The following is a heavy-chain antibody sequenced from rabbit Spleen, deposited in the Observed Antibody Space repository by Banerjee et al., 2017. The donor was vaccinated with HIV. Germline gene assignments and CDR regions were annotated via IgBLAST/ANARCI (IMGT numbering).Heavy chain of an antibody. J-gene: IGHJ6*01. V-gene: IGHV1S40*01. D-gene: IGHD1-1*01. CDR2: IDTGSSGFT. CDR1: GVSFSSSSY. CDR3: ARDTSSSFSSYGMDL. Sequence: QSLEESGGDLVKPGASLTLTCTASGVSFSSSSYMCWVRQAPGKGLEWIACIDTGSSGFTYFATWVKGRFTCSKTSSTTVTLQMTRLTAADTATYFCARDTSSSFSSYGMDLWGPGTLVTVS.